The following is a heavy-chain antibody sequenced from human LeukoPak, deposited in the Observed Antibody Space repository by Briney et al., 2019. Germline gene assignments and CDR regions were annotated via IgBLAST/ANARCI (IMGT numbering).Heavy chain of an antibody. CDR2: INPDGGVT. Sequence: ASVKVSCKASGYTFTSYGISWVRQGPGQGLEWMGWINPDGGVTKSAQKFQGRVTMTRDKSINTVYMELSGLTSDDTALYYCARGSNHYYYMDFWGKGTTVSVSS. CDR3: ARGSNHYYYMDF. V-gene: IGHV1-2*02. D-gene: IGHD2-8*01. J-gene: IGHJ6*03. CDR1: GYTFTSYG.